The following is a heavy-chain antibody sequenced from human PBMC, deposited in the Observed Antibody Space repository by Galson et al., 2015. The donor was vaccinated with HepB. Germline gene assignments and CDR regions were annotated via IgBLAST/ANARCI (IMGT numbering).Heavy chain of an antibody. J-gene: IGHJ1*01. Sequence: SVKVSCKASLYIFTDYYIHWVRQAPGQGLEWMGWINPKSGGTNYAQKFQGRVTMTRDTSISTAFMELSRLRSDDTAVYYCARDYYDSSGSPAAFFHHWGQGTPVTVSS. CDR2: INPKSGGT. CDR3: ARDYYDSSGSPAAFFHH. V-gene: IGHV1-2*02. CDR1: LYIFTDYY. D-gene: IGHD3-22*01.